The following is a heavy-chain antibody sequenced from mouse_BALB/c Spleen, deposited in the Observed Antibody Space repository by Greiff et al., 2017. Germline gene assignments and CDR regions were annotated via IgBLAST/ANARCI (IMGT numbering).Heavy chain of an antibody. CDR3: AVYYDYDGGFAY. D-gene: IGHD2-4*01. CDR1: GYTFTSYW. Sequence: DLVKPGASVKLSCKASGYTFTSYWINWIKQRPGQGLEWIGRIAPGSGSTYYNEMFKGKATLTVDTSSSTAYIQLSSLSSEDSAVYFCAVYYDYDGGFAYWGQGTLVTVSA. V-gene: IGHV1S41*01. J-gene: IGHJ3*01. CDR2: IAPGSGST.